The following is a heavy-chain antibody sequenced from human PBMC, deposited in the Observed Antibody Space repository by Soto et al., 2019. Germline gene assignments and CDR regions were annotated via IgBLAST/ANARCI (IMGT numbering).Heavy chain of an antibody. CDR1: GFTFRSYA. D-gene: IGHD2-2*01. V-gene: IGHV3-23*01. CDR2: LSDSGGHT. J-gene: IGHJ6*02. CDR3: AKDSQSVSVSAARVYGMDV. Sequence: GVLKISCAGSGFTFRSYAMTWVRQAPGKGLEWVSTLSDSGGHTYYADSVKGRFTISRDNPKNTLYLQMNSLRAEDTAVYYCAKDSQSVSVSAARVYGMDVWGQGTTVTVSS.